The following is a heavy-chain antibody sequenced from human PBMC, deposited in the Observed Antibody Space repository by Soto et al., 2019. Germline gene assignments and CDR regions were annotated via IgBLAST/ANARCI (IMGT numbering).Heavy chain of an antibody. J-gene: IGHJ4*02. CDR3: AKLARTVVGVVTISPRGYFGY. V-gene: IGHV5-51*01. Sequence: VASLKISCKGSGYSFSTYWIGWVRQMPGKGLEWMGIIYPGDSDTRYSPSFQGQVTISADKSLSTAYLQWSSLKASDTAMYYCAKLARTVVGVVTISPRGYFGYWGQGTLVTVSS. CDR2: IYPGDSDT. CDR1: GYSFSTYW. D-gene: IGHD3-3*01.